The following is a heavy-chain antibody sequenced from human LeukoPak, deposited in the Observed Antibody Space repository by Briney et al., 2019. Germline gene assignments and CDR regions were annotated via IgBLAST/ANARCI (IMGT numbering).Heavy chain of an antibody. V-gene: IGHV3-48*03. J-gene: IGHJ4*02. CDR2: ISTSDSTI. CDR1: GFIFSSYE. Sequence: GGSLRLSCAASGFIFSSYEMHWVRQAPGKGLELVSYISTSDSTIYYADSVKGRFTISRDNAKNSLYLQMNSLRAEDTAVYYCARDVGYFGSGSYPDYFDYWGQGILVTVSS. D-gene: IGHD3-10*01. CDR3: ARDVGYFGSGSYPDYFDY.